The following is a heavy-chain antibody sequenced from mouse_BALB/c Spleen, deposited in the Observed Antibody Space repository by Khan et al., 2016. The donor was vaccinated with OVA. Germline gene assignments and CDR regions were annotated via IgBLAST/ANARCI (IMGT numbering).Heavy chain of an antibody. J-gene: IGHJ2*01. Sequence: QVQLKQSGAELAKPGASVKMSCKASGYTFTTYWMHWIKQRPGQGLEWIARIYPGTDNTYYNEKFKDKATLTADKSSSTAYMQLSSLKSEDSAVYFCAREEALYYFDYWGQGTTLTVSS. CDR3: AREEALYYFDY. V-gene: IGHV1-76*01. D-gene: IGHD3-2*02. CDR2: IYPGTDNT. CDR1: GYTFTTYW.